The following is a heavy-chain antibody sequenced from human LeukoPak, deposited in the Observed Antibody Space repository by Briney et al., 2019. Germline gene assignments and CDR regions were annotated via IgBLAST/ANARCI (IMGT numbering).Heavy chain of an antibody. Sequence: ASVKVSCKASGYTFTGYYMHWVRQAPGQGLEWMGWINPNSGGTNYAQKFQGRVTMTRDTSISTAYMELSRLRSDDTAVYYCARASKYSSSPNFDYWGQGTLVTISS. CDR2: INPNSGGT. V-gene: IGHV1-2*02. CDR3: ARASKYSSSPNFDY. J-gene: IGHJ4*02. D-gene: IGHD6-6*01. CDR1: GYTFTGYY.